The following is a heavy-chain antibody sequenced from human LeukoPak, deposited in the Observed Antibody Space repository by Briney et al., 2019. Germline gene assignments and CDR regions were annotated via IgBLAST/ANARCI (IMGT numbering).Heavy chain of an antibody. D-gene: IGHD4-23*01. CDR3: AKDLGYGGNSGFDY. CDR2: ISGSGGST. Sequence: PGGSLRLSCAASGFTFSSYAMSWVRQAPGKGLEWVSAISGSGGSTYYADSVKGWFTISRDNSKNTLYLQMNSLRAEDTAVYYCAKDLGYGGNSGFDYWGQGTLVTVSS. CDR1: GFTFSSYA. V-gene: IGHV3-23*01. J-gene: IGHJ4*02.